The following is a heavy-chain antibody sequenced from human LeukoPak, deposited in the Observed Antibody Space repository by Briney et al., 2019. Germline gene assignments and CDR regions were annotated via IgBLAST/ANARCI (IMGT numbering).Heavy chain of an antibody. J-gene: IGHJ4*02. D-gene: IGHD1-26*01. CDR3: ARVLLVGAPGRYYFDY. Sequence: ASVKVSCKASGYTFTSYYMHWVRQAPGQGLEWMGWINPNSGGTNYAQKFQGRVTMTRDTSISTAYMELSRLRSDDTAVYYCARVLLVGAPGRYYFDYWGQGTLVTVSS. V-gene: IGHV1-2*02. CDR2: INPNSGGT. CDR1: GYTFTSYY.